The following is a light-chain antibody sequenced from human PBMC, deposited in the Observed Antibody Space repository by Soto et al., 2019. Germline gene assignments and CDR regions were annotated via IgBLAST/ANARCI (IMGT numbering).Light chain of an antibody. CDR2: RDN. V-gene: IGLV1-44*01. J-gene: IGLJ2*01. CDR1: SSNIGSRA. Sequence: QSVLTQPPSASGTPGQRVTISCSGSSSNIGSRAVNWYQQRPGTAPKLLVYRDNQRPSGVPDRFFGSKSCTTASLAISCLQSEDEADYYCSSWDDSLNGQVFGGGTKLTVL. CDR3: SSWDDSLNGQV.